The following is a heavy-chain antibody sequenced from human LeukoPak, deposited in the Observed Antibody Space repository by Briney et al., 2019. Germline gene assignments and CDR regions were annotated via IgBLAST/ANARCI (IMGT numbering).Heavy chain of an antibody. J-gene: IGHJ5*01. CDR2: INHSGST. CDR1: GGSFSGYY. Sequence: SETLSLTCAVYGGSFSGYYWSWIRQPPGKGLEWIGEINHSGSTNYNPSLKSLVTISVDTSKNQFSLKMSSVTAADTAVYYCARVATEQWFDPWGQGTLVTVSS. CDR3: ARVATEQWFDP. D-gene: IGHD1/OR15-1a*01. V-gene: IGHV4-34*01.